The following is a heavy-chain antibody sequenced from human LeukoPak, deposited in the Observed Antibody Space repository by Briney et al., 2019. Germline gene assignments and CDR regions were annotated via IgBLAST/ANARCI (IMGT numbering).Heavy chain of an antibody. CDR3: LRHSVEREKWRAFDI. D-gene: IGHD1-1*01. CDR1: GFTFSSYW. Sequence: PGGSLRLSCAASGFTFSSYWMSWVRQAPGKGLEWVANIKQDGSEKNYGESVKGRFTISRDNAKNSLLLDLKSLRVEDTAVYYCLRHSVEREKWRAFDIWGQGTVVTVSS. J-gene: IGHJ3*02. V-gene: IGHV3-7*01. CDR2: IKQDGSEK.